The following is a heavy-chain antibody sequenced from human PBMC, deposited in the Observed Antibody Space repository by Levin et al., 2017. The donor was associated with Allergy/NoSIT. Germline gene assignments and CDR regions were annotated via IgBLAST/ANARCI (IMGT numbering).Heavy chain of an antibody. CDR2: ISGSGSST. CDR1: GFTFSSYA. Sequence: GESLKISCAASGFTFSSYAMTWVRQALGKGLEWVSGISGSGSSTYYADSVKGRFTISRDNSKNTFYLQMYSLTAEDTAVYYCAKEPASGSCFDYWGQGTLVTVSS. V-gene: IGHV3-23*01. CDR3: AKEPASGSCFDY. D-gene: IGHD1-26*01. J-gene: IGHJ4*02.